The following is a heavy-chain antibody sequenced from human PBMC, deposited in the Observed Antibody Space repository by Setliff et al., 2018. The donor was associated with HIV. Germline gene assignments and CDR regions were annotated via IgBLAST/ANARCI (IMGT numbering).Heavy chain of an antibody. Sequence: PSETLSLTCTVSGGSISSGGYYWSWIRQHPGKGLEWIGNIYYSGSPYYNPSLKSRITISIDTSKNLFSLKLSSVTAADTAVYYCARGLKAEYYYYYYMDVWGKGTTVTVSS. V-gene: IGHV4-31*03. J-gene: IGHJ6*03. CDR3: ARGLKAEYYYYYYMDV. CDR2: IYYSGSP. CDR1: GGSISSGGYY.